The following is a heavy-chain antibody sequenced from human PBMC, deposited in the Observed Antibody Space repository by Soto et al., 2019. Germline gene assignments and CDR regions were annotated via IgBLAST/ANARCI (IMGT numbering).Heavy chain of an antibody. D-gene: IGHD3-16*01. CDR1: GYSFTSYA. V-gene: IGHV1-3*01. CDR3: VREAYTTSWEKYFDF. CDR2: INVGNGKA. Sequence: ASVKVSCKTSGYSFTSYALHWVRQAPGQRLEWMGWINVGNGKAIYSQRFQGRVTITRDRSASTGYVELSSLRFEDTAVYYCVREAYTTSWEKYFDFWGQGTLVTVSS. J-gene: IGHJ4*02.